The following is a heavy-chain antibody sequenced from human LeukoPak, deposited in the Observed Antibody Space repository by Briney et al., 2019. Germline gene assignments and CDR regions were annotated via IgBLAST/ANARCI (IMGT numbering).Heavy chain of an antibody. D-gene: IGHD6-19*01. CDR2: INPNSGGT. CDR3: ARPRVHSSGWYYYFDY. V-gene: IGHV1-2*02. Sequence: ASVKVSCKASGYTFTGYYMHWVRQAPGQGLEWMGWINPNSGGTNYAQKFQGRVTMTTDTSTSTAYMELRSLRFDDTAVYYCARPRVHSSGWYYYFDYWGQGTLVTVSS. CDR1: GYTFTGYY. J-gene: IGHJ4*02.